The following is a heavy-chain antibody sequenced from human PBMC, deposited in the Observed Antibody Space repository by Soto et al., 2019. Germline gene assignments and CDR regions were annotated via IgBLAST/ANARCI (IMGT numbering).Heavy chain of an antibody. CDR1: GCNFRDYY. V-gene: IGHV3-11*01. CDR2: ISSSGSTI. Sequence: GVPLRLCCAAAGCNFRDYYMSWIRQTPGKGLEWVSYISSSGSTIYYADSVKGRFTISRDNAKNSLYLQMNSLRAEDTAVYYCARAGEKTYYDILTGYYRANWFDPWGQGTLVTVSS. CDR3: ARAGEKTYYDILTGYYRANWFDP. J-gene: IGHJ5*02. D-gene: IGHD3-9*01.